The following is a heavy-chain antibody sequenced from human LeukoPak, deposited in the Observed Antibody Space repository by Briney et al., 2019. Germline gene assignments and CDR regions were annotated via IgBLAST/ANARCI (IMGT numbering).Heavy chain of an antibody. V-gene: IGHV4-34*01. Sequence: SETLSLTCAVYGRSFSDYYWSWIRQPPGKGREWIGEINHSGSTNYNPSLKSRVTISLDTSKKQFSLKLTSVTAADSAVYYCARAVAAAGTRFGHWGQGTLVTVSS. CDR1: GRSFSDYY. CDR3: ARAVAAAGTRFGH. CDR2: INHSGST. J-gene: IGHJ4*02. D-gene: IGHD6-13*01.